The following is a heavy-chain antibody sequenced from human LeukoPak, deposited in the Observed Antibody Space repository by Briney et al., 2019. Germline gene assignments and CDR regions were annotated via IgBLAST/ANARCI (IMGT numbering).Heavy chain of an antibody. Sequence: ASVTVSCNVSGYTFTSYGISWVRQAAGQGREWMGWISAYNGNTIYAQMLQGRVTMTTDTSTSTAYMELRSLRSDDTAVYYCARMGYSSGWVFDYWGQGTLVTVSS. CDR2: ISAYNGNT. J-gene: IGHJ4*02. D-gene: IGHD6-19*01. V-gene: IGHV1-18*01. CDR3: ARMGYSSGWVFDY. CDR1: GYTFTSYG.